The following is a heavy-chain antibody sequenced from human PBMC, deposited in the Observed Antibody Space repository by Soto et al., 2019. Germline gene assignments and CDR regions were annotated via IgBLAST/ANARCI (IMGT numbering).Heavy chain of an antibody. Sequence: PGESLKISCKGSGYSFTSYWISWVRQMPGKGLEWMGRIDPSDSYTNYSPSFQGHVTISADKSISTAYLQWSSLKASDTAMYYCASPTMATGFNYYGMDVWGQGTTVTVSS. CDR2: IDPSDSYT. CDR1: GYSFTSYW. CDR3: ASPTMATGFNYYGMDV. J-gene: IGHJ6*02. D-gene: IGHD3-10*01. V-gene: IGHV5-10-1*01.